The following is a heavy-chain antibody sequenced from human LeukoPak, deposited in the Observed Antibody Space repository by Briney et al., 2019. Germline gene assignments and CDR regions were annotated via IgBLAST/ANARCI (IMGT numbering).Heavy chain of an antibody. J-gene: IGHJ4*02. D-gene: IGHD2-15*01. Sequence: GESLKISCKGSGYKFTSYWIGWVRQMPGKGLGGMGVIYPGGSDTRYSPSFEGQVTISADKSSNTAYLQWKSLKASDTAMYYCARPIGYCSGGSCYSGVGFDYWGQGTLVTVSS. CDR3: ARPIGYCSGGSCYSGVGFDY. CDR1: GYKFTSYW. V-gene: IGHV5-51*01. CDR2: IYPGGSDT.